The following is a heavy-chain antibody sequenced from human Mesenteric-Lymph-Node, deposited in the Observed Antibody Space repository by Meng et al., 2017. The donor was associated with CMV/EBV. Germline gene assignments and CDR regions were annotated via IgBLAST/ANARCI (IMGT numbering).Heavy chain of an antibody. V-gene: IGHV3-21*01. CDR2: ITGSRDSI. CDR3: ARTLRGSDY. CDR1: GIIFSSHS. D-gene: IGHD1-14*01. Sequence: GGSLRLSCAASGIIFSSHSMNWVRQAPGKGLEWVSSITGSRDSIYYADSVRGRFTISRDSSKNSLYLQMNSLRAEDTAVYYCARTLRGSDYWGQGTLVTVSS. J-gene: IGHJ4*02.